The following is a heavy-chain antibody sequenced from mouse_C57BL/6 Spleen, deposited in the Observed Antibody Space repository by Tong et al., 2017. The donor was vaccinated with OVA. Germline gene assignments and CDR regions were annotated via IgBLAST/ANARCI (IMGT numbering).Heavy chain of an antibody. V-gene: IGHV1-53*01. Sequence: YTFTSYWMHWVQQRPGQGLEWIGNINPSNVGTNYNEKFKSKATLTVDKSSSTACRQLRSVKSGESAVYYCARDYDGSSWGYYFDYWGQGTTL. CDR2: INPSNVGT. D-gene: IGHD1-1*01. CDR1: YTFTSYW. J-gene: IGHJ2*01. CDR3: ARDYDGSSWGYYFDY.